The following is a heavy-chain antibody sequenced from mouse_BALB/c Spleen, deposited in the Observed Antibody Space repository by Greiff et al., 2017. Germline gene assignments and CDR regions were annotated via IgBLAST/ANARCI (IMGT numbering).Heavy chain of an antibody. V-gene: IGHV3-8*02. Sequence: VQLQQSGPSLVKPSQTLSLTCSVTGDSFTSGYWNWIRKFPGNKLEYMGYISYSGSTYYNPSLKSRISITRDTSKNQYYLQLNSVTTEDTATYYCARDGYGSSYWYFDVWGAGTTVTVSS. CDR1: GDSFTSGY. CDR3: ARDGYGSSYWYFDV. CDR2: ISYSGST. D-gene: IGHD1-1*01. J-gene: IGHJ1*01.